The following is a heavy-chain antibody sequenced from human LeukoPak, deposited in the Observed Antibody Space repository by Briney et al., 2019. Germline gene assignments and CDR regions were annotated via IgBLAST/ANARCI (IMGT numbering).Heavy chain of an antibody. CDR2: ISGSGGST. V-gene: IGHV3-23*01. CDR3: AKDRTGYYDSSGYLNWFDP. D-gene: IGHD3-22*01. J-gene: IGHJ5*02. Sequence: GGSLRLSCAASGFTFSRYAMSWLRQAPGKGLEWVSGISGSGGSTYYADSVKGRFTISRDNSKNTLYLQMNSLRAEDTAVYYCAKDRTGYYDSSGYLNWFDPWGQGTLVTVSS. CDR1: GFTFSRYA.